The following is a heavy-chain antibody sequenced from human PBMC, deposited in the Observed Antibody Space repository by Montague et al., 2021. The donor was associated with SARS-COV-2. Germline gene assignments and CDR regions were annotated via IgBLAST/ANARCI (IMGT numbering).Heavy chain of an antibody. CDR1: GGSISNHY. CDR2: IYASGNT. J-gene: IGHJ6*02. CDR3: AKDGSLRFEILIGPRHYYYGMDV. V-gene: IGHV4-4*07. D-gene: IGHD3-9*01. Sequence: SETLSLTCTVSGGSISNHYWSWIRQPAGKGLEWIGRIYASGNTNYNPSLKSRVTMSVDTSKDQFSLKLSSVTAADTAVYYCAKDGSLRFEILIGPRHYYYGMDVWGQGTTVTVSS.